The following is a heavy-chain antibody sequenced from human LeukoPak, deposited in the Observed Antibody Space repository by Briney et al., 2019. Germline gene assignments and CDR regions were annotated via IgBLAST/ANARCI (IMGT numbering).Heavy chain of an antibody. CDR1: GGSISSSSYY. J-gene: IGHJ3*02. D-gene: IGHD2-2*03. CDR2: IYYSGST. V-gene: IGHV4-39*01. CDR3: ARQGSFGYCSSTSCFGDAFDI. Sequence: PSETLSLTCTVSGGSISSSSYYWGWIRQPPGKGLEWIGSIYYSGSTYYNPSLKSRVTISVDTSKNQFSLKLSSVTAADTAVYYCARQGSFGYCSSTSCFGDAFDIWGQGTMVTVSS.